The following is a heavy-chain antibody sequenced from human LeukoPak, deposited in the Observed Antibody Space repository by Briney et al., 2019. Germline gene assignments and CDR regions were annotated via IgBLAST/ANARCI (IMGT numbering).Heavy chain of an antibody. Sequence: ASVKVSCKASGYTFTNYYMHWVRQAPGQGLEWMGIINPSGGSTSHVQKFQGRVTMTRDTSTSTVYMELSSLRSEDTAVYYCARDGRREVRYGSYYVYWGQGTLVTVSS. CDR3: ARDGRREVRYGSYYVY. CDR2: INPSGGST. D-gene: IGHD3-10*01. J-gene: IGHJ4*02. V-gene: IGHV1-46*01. CDR1: GYTFTNYY.